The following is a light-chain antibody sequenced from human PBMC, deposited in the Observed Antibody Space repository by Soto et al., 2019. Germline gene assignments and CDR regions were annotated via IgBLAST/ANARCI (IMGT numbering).Light chain of an antibody. CDR3: QQYHSYPLT. CDR1: QGISSY. V-gene: IGKV1-8*01. CDR2: AAS. Sequence: AIRMTQSPSSLSASTGDRVTITCRASQGISSYLAWYQQKPGKAPKLLIYAASTLQSGVPSRFSGSGSGTDFTLTISCLQSEDFATYYCQQYHSYPLTFGGVTKVDIK. J-gene: IGKJ4*01.